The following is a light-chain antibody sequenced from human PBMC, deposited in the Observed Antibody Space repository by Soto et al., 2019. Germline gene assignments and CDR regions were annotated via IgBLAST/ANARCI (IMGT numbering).Light chain of an antibody. Sequence: EIVMTQSPATLTVAAGERVTLSFRASQSVSSRLAWYHQKPGQSPRLLIYGASTRATGIPARFSGSGSGTEFTPTISSLQSEDFAVYYCQQRSNWITFGQGTRLEV. CDR3: QQRSNWIT. J-gene: IGKJ5*01. V-gene: IGKV3-15*01. CDR1: QSVSSR. CDR2: GAS.